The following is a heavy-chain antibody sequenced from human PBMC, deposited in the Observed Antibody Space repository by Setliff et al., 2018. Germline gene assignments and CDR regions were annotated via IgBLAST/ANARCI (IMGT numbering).Heavy chain of an antibody. J-gene: IGHJ6*03. D-gene: IGHD6-6*01. V-gene: IGHV1-69*05. Sequence: SVKVSCKASGATFSSHGISWVRQAPGQGLEWMGGTIPMFGTTEYAQKFQGRLTIITDESTNTAFMQLRSLRSDDTAVYYCVGEGVDRRSSTDYRYYMDLWGKGTTVTVAS. CDR1: GATFSSHG. CDR3: VGEGVDRRSSTDYRYYMDL. CDR2: TIPMFGTT.